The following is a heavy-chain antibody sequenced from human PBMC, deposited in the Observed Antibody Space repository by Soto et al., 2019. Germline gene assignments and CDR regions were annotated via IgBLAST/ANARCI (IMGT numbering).Heavy chain of an antibody. CDR2: IYYSGST. CDR1: GGSISSGDYY. Sequence: QVQLQESGPGLVKPSQTLSLTCTVSGGSISSGDYYWSWIRQPPGKGPEWIGYIYYSGSTYYNPSLKSRVTISVDTSKNQFSLKLSSVTAADTAVYYCARDALTLSPSLEYFFGAFDIWGQGTMVTVSS. D-gene: IGHD3-10*01. CDR3: ARDALTLSPSLEYFFGAFDI. V-gene: IGHV4-30-4*01. J-gene: IGHJ3*02.